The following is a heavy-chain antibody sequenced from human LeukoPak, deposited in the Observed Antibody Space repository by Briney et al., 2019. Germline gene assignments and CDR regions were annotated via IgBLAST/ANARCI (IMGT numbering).Heavy chain of an antibody. J-gene: IGHJ4*02. CDR2: ISGGGSAA. Sequence: QAGGSLRLSCAASGFTFTSHAMSWVRQAPGKGLEWVSGISGGGSAAYYADSVKGRFTISRDNSKNTLDLQMNSLRAEDTAVYYCAKGTVMLRGPNLGFDCWGQGTLVTVSS. CDR3: AKGTVMLRGPNLGFDC. D-gene: IGHD3-10*01. V-gene: IGHV3-23*01. CDR1: GFTFTSHA.